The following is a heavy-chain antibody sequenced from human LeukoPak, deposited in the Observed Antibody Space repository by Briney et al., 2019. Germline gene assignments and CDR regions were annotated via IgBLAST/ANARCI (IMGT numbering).Heavy chain of an antibody. CDR3: ARDYVWGSYRY. D-gene: IGHD3-16*02. CDR1: GFTFSSYG. J-gene: IGHJ4*02. V-gene: IGHV3-30*03. Sequence: GGSLRLSCAASGFTFSSYGMHWVRQAPGKGLEWVAVISYDGSNKYYADSVKGRFTISRDNSKNTLYLQMNSLRAEDTAVYYCARDYVWGSYRYWGQGTLVTVSS. CDR2: ISYDGSNK.